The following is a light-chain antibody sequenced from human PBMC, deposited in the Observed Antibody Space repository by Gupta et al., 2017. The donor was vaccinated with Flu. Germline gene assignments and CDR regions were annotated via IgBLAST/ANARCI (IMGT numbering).Light chain of an antibody. Sequence: EIVMTQSPATLSGSPGERATLSCRASQSVNSNLAWYQQKPGQAPRLLIYGASTRATGIPARFGGSGSGTEFTLTISSLQSEDLAVYYCQQYNNWPRSFGQGTKVDIK. V-gene: IGKV3-15*01. CDR2: GAS. J-gene: IGKJ1*01. CDR3: QQYNNWPRS. CDR1: QSVNSN.